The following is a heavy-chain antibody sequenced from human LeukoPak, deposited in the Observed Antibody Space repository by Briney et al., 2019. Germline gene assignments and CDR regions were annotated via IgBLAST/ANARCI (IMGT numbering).Heavy chain of an antibody. CDR3: ARSPYSSSSLGWFDP. D-gene: IGHD6-6*01. J-gene: IGHJ5*02. Sequence: GGSLRLSCAASGFTFSSYSMNWVRQAPGKGLEWVSYISSSSSAIYYADSVKGRFTISRDNAKNSLYLQMNSLRAEDTAVYYCARSPYSSSSLGWFDPWGQGTLVTVSS. CDR1: GFTFSSYS. V-gene: IGHV3-48*01. CDR2: ISSSSSAI.